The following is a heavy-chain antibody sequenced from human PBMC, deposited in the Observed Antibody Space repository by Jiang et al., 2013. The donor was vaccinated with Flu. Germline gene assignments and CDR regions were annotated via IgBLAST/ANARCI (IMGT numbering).Heavy chain of an antibody. V-gene: IGHV1-58*01. CDR3: AAGGGYEAPLDY. CDR1: GFTFTSSA. Sequence: SGAEVKKPGTSVKVSCKASGFTFTSSAVQWVRQARGQRLEWIGWIVVGSGNTNYAQKFQERVTITRDMSTSTAYMELSSLRSEDTAVYYCAAGGGYEAPLDYWGQGTLVTVSS. D-gene: IGHD3-16*01. CDR2: IVVGSGNT. J-gene: IGHJ4*02.